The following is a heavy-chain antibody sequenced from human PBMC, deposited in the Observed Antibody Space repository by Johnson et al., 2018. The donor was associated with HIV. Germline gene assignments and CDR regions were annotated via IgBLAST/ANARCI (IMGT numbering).Heavy chain of an antibody. V-gene: IGHV3-7*03. CDR3: ARAKVNWTHGDAFDV. CDR2: IQEDGSQI. CDR1: TFTFRNYW. D-gene: IGHD1-1*01. J-gene: IGHJ3*01. Sequence: VQLVESGGDLVQPGGSLRLSCVASTFTFRNYWMSWVRQAPGKGLEWVGNIQEDGSQIHYMDSVKGRFNISRDISKNTLYLEMYSLRADDTAVYYCARAKVNWTHGDAFDVWGQGTMVTVAS.